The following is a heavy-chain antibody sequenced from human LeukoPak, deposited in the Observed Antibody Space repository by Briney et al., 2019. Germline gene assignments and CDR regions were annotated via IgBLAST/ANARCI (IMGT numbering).Heavy chain of an antibody. CDR1: GGSISSGDYY. Sequence: PSETLSLTCTVSGGSISSGDYYWSWIRQHPGKGLEWIGYIYYSGSTYYNPSLKSRVTISVDTSKNQFSLKLSSVTAADTAVYYCARDNSNYNWFDPWGQGTLVTVSS. D-gene: IGHD4-11*01. J-gene: IGHJ5*02. CDR2: IYYSGST. V-gene: IGHV4-31*03. CDR3: ARDNSNYNWFDP.